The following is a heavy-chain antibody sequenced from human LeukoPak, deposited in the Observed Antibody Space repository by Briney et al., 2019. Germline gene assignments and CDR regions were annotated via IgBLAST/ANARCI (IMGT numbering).Heavy chain of an antibody. V-gene: IGHV3-23*01. J-gene: IGHJ4*02. CDR3: ARGYCSSISCYVDY. D-gene: IGHD2-2*01. CDR1: GFTFSSCA. CDR2: ISSSDGGT. Sequence: GGSLRLSCAGSGFTFSSCAMAWVRQTPEKGLEWVAIISSSDGGTYYIDSVKGRFTISRDISKNTLYLQMNSLRAEDTAVYYCARGYCSSISCYVDYWGQGTLVTVSS.